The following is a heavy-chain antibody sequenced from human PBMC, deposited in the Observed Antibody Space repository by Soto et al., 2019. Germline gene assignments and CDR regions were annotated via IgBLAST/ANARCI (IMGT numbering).Heavy chain of an antibody. D-gene: IGHD6-25*01. Sequence: QIQLVESGGTVVLPGTSLRLSCVASGFSSSNFPMHWVRQAPDKGLEWVAVMSFDGTTTYYADSVRGRFTISRDISKNTVRLQMDTLRPEDTAVYYCARDGFSGGLYYFDSWGQGTLVTVSS. CDR2: MSFDGTTT. CDR1: GFSSSNFP. CDR3: ARDGFSGGLYYFDS. V-gene: IGHV3-30-3*01. J-gene: IGHJ4*02.